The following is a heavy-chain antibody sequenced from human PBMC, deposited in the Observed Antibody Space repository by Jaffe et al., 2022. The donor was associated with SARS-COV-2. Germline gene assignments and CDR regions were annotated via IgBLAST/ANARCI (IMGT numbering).Heavy chain of an antibody. Sequence: EVQLLESGGGLVQPGGSLRLSCAASGFTFSTYPMSWVRQAAGRGLEWVSGINEGGGSTYYADSVKGRFTISRDNSKNTLYLQMSSLRAEDTAVYYCATKTPYYYNSRWGFDYWGQGTPVTVSS. CDR1: GFTFSTYP. V-gene: IGHV3-23*01. CDR3: ATKTPYYYNSRWGFDY. J-gene: IGHJ4*02. D-gene: IGHD3-22*01. CDR2: INEGGGST.